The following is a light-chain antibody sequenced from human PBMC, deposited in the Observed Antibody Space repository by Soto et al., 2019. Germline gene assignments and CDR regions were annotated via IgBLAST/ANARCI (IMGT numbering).Light chain of an antibody. J-gene: IGKJ5*01. Sequence: DIQMTQSPSSLSASVGDRVTITCRASQSISSYLNWYQQKPGKVPKLLIYAASTLQSGVPSRFSGSGSGTDYTLTISSLQPEDFATYYCQQSYRTPTFGQGTRLEIK. CDR2: AAS. CDR3: QQSYRTPT. V-gene: IGKV1-39*01. CDR1: QSISSY.